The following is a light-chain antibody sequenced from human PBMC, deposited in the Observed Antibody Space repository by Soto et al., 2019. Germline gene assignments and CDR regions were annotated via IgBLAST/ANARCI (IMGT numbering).Light chain of an antibody. Sequence: EIVLTQSPGTLSVSPGERDTLSCRASQSVSSKLAWYQQKPGRAPRLLFYGASTGATGIPARFSGSGSETEFTLSISSLQSEDFAVYYCQQYNNWPGTFGQGTKVDIK. V-gene: IGKV3-15*01. J-gene: IGKJ1*01. CDR1: QSVSSK. CDR3: QQYNNWPGT. CDR2: GAS.